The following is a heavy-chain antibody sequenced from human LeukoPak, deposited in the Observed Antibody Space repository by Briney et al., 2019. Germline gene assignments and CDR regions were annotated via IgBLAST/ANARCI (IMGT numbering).Heavy chain of an antibody. Sequence: SVKVSCKASGGTFSSYAISWVRQAPGQGLEWMGGIIPIFGTANYAQKFQGRVTITADESTSTAYMELSSLRSEDTAVYYCARPRHYDILTGYYNEGLDYWGQGTLVTVSS. CDR2: IIPIFGTA. J-gene: IGHJ4*02. V-gene: IGHV1-69*13. D-gene: IGHD3-9*01. CDR1: GGTFSSYA. CDR3: ARPRHYDILTGYYNEGLDY.